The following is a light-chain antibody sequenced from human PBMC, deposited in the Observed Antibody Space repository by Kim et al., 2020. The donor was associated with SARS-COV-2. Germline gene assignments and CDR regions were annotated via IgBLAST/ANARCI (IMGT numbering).Light chain of an antibody. Sequence: SALTQPASVPGSPGQSITISCTGTSSDVGGYNYVSWYQQHPGKAPKLMIYDVSNRPSGVSNRFSGSKSGNTASLTISGLQAEDEADYYCSSYTSSSTLVFGGGTQLTVL. V-gene: IGLV2-14*03. CDR2: DVS. J-gene: IGLJ3*02. CDR1: SSDVGGYNY. CDR3: SSYTSSSTLV.